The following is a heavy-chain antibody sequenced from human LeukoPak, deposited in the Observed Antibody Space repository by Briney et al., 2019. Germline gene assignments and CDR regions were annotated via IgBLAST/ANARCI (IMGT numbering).Heavy chain of an antibody. CDR3: ARVVIAATRYFDY. Sequence: PSETLSLTCTVSGGSISSSNYYWGWIRQPPGKGLEWIGSIFYSGSTYYNPSLKSRVTISVDTSKNQFSLKLSSITAADTAIYYCARVVIAATRYFDYWGQGTLVTVSS. V-gene: IGHV4-39*07. J-gene: IGHJ4*02. CDR2: IFYSGST. CDR1: GGSISSSNYY. D-gene: IGHD2-15*01.